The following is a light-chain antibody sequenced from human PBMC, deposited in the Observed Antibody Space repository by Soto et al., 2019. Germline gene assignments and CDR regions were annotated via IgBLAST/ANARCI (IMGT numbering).Light chain of an antibody. Sequence: DIQMTQSPSSLSASVGDRVTITCRASQSISSYLNWYQRKPGKAPKLLIYAAYSLQSGVQSRFSGSGSGTDFTLTISSLQPEDFATYYCKQSYSTPRTFGQGTKVDIK. CDR3: KQSYSTPRT. J-gene: IGKJ1*01. CDR1: QSISSY. CDR2: AAY. V-gene: IGKV1-39*01.